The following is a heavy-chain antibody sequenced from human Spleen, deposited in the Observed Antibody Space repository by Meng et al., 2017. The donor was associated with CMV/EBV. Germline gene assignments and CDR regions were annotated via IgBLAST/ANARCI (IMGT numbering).Heavy chain of an antibody. CDR1: GFAFNYYG. V-gene: IGHV3-33*03. Sequence: GESLKISCAASGFAFNYYGMHWVRQAPGKGLEWVAFIYHDGTNKYYADSVKGRFTISRDNAKNSLYLEMNSLRAEDTAVYHCARGMTYYYDSSSYYYGGIFDYWGQGALVTVSS. D-gene: IGHD3-22*01. CDR3: ARGMTYYYDSSSYYYGGIFDY. J-gene: IGHJ4*02. CDR2: IYHDGTNK.